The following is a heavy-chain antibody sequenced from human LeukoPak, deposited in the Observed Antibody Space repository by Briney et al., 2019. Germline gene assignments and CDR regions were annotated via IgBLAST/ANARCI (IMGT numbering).Heavy chain of an antibody. CDR1: GFTFDDYA. CDR2: ISWNSGSI. V-gene: IGHV3-9*01. J-gene: IGHJ3*02. Sequence: PGGSLRLSCAASGFTFDDYAMHSVRQAPGKGLEWVSGISWNSGSIGYADSVKGRFTISRDNAKNSLYLLMNSLRAEDTALYYCAKALGAFDIWGQGTMVTVSS. CDR3: AKALGAFDI. D-gene: IGHD3-16*01.